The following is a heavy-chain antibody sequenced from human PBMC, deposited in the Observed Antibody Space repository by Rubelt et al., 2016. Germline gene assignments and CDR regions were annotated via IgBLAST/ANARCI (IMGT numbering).Heavy chain of an antibody. CDR2: INDSGST. J-gene: IGHJ4*02. D-gene: IGHD4-17*01. V-gene: IGHV4-34*02. CDR1: GGSFSGYY. Sequence: QVQLQQWGAGLLKPSETLSLTCAVYGGSFSGYYWSWIRQSPGKGLEWIGEINDSGSTNYNPSLKSRVTISVDTSKNQFSRKMRSVTAADTAVYYCARGRDYGDFPPLGYWGQGTLVTVSS. CDR3: ARGRDYGDFPPLGY.